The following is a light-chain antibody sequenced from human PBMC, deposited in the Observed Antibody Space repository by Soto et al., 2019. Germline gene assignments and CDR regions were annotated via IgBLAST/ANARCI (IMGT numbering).Light chain of an antibody. V-gene: IGLV2-14*03. CDR1: SSDVGSYNY. CDR3: NSYTGSSTPYV. J-gene: IGLJ1*01. CDR2: DVS. Sequence: QSALTQPASVSGSPGQSITISCTGTSSDVGSYNYVSLYQQHPGKAPKLMIYDVSDRPSGVSNRFSGSKSGNTASLTISGLQAEDEADYYCNSYTGSSTPYVFGTGTKVTVL.